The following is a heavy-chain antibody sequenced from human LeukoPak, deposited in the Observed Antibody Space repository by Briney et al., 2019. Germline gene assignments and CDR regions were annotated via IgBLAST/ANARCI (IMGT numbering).Heavy chain of an antibody. CDR3: AKGSAYYGSGNCDY. D-gene: IGHD3-10*01. V-gene: IGHV3-30-3*01. J-gene: IGHJ4*02. CDR2: ISYDGSNK. CDR1: GFTFSSYA. Sequence: GGSLRLSCAASGFTFSSYAMHWVRQAPGKGLEWVAVISYDGSNKYYADSVKGRFTISRDNSKNTLYLQMNSLRAEDTAVYYCAKGSAYYGSGNCDYWGQGTLVTVSS.